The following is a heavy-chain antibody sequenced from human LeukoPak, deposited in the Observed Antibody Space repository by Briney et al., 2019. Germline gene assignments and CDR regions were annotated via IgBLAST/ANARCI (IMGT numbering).Heavy chain of an antibody. J-gene: IGHJ3*02. CDR1: GGSISSGSYY. Sequence: PSETLSLTRTVSGGSISSGSYYWSWIRQPAGKGLEWIGRIYTSGSTNYNPSLKSRVTISVDTSKNQFSLKLSSVTAVDTAVYYCARDSGGVVVIPFDIWGQGTMVTVSS. V-gene: IGHV4-61*02. CDR3: ARDSGGVVVIPFDI. CDR2: IYTSGST. D-gene: IGHD3-22*01.